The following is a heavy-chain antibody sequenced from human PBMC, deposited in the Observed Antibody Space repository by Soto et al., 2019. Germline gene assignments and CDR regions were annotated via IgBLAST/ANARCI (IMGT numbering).Heavy chain of an antibody. D-gene: IGHD3-16*01. CDR1: GASISGFY. CDR3: GRDGPKTLRDWFDP. CDR2: IYATGTN. Sequence: QVQLQESGPGLVKPSETLSLTCTVSGASISGFYWSWIRKSAGKGLEWIVRIYATGTNDYNPSLKSRVMMSVYTSKKQFSLKLRSVTAADTAVYYCGRDGPKTLRDWFDPWGQGISVTVSS. J-gene: IGHJ5*02. V-gene: IGHV4-4*07.